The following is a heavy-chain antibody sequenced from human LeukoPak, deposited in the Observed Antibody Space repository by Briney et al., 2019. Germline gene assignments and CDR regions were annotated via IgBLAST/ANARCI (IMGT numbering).Heavy chain of an antibody. CDR1: GFIFSDYY. D-gene: IGHD3-10*01. J-gene: IGHJ2*01. CDR3: ARIPAWLGAFGYFDL. Sequence: GGSLRLTCAATGFIFSDYYMSWIRQAPGKGLEWISYLTSRSSGSTKYYADSVKGRFSISRDYAKNSLYLQMNSLRVEDTAVYYCARIPAWLGAFGYFDLWGRGTLLTVSS. V-gene: IGHV3-11*01. CDR2: LTSRSSGSTK.